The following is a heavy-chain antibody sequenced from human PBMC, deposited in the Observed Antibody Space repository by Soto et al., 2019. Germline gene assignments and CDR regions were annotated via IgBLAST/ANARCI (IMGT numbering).Heavy chain of an antibody. J-gene: IGHJ4*02. D-gene: IGHD2-21*02. CDR1: GFTISSYW. CDR2: INGDGSST. V-gene: IGHV3-74*01. CDR3: ARDPSVVVTPNPYFDY. Sequence: PGGSLRLSCVVSGFTISSYWMHWVRQAPGKGLVWVSRINGDGSSTSYADSVKGRFTISRDNAKNTLYLQMNSLRAEDTAVYYCARDPSVVVTPNPYFDYWGQGTLVTVSS.